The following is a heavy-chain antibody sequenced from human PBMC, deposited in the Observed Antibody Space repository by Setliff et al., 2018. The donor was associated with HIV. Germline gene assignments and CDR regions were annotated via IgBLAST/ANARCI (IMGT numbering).Heavy chain of an antibody. CDR2: INHSGST. V-gene: IGHV4-34*01. CDR3: VRDHRLRGKFHFDS. D-gene: IGHD2-21*01. CDR1: GGSFSGNY. J-gene: IGHJ4*02. Sequence: SETLSLTCAVYGGSFSGNYWSWIRQPPGKGLEWIGEINHSGSTNYNPSLTSGVTMSVDKSKNHFSLKMNSVTAADTAVYFCVRDHRLRGKFHFDSWGQGTLVTVSS.